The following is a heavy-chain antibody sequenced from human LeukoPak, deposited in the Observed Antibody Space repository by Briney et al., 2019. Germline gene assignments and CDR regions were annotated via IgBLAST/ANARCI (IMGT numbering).Heavy chain of an antibody. CDR2: ISYSGNT. V-gene: IGHV4-59*08. D-gene: IGHD6-13*01. J-gene: IGHJ6*02. CDR3: ATYTIAAGGYYYYGMDV. CDR1: GGSISSYY. Sequence: SETLSLTCTVSGGSISSYYWNWIRQPPGKGLEWIGYISYSGNTNYNPSLKSRVTISVDTSKSQFSLKLSSVTAADTAVYFCATYTIAAGGYYYYGMDVWGQGTTVTVSS.